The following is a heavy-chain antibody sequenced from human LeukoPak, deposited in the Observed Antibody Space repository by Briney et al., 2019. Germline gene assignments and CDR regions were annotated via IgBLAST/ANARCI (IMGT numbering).Heavy chain of an antibody. V-gene: IGHV1-18*01. J-gene: IGHJ4*02. CDR3: ARDGGYCSGGSCYPEIHGFDH. CDR1: GYTFTSYG. CDR2: ISAYNGNT. Sequence: ASVKVSCKASGYTFTSYGISWVRQAPGQGLEWMGWISAYNGNTNYAQKLQGRVTMTTDTSTSTAYMELRSLRSDDTAVYYCARDGGYCSGGSCYPEIHGFDHWGQGTLVTVSS. D-gene: IGHD2-15*01.